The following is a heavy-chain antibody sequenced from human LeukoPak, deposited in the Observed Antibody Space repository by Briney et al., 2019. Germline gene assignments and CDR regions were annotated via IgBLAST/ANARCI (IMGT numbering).Heavy chain of an antibody. CDR3: AKNRYSSGYYTTPFYYYVMDV. CDR2: ISGSGGNT. J-gene: IGHJ6*02. V-gene: IGHV3-23*01. CDR1: GFTVSSNY. Sequence: GGSLRLSCAASGFTVSSNYMSWVRQAPGKGLEWVSAISGSGGNTYYADSVKGRFTMSRDNSKNTLFLQMNSLRAEDTAVFYCAKNRYSSGYYTTPFYYYVMDVWGQGTTVTVSS. D-gene: IGHD3-22*01.